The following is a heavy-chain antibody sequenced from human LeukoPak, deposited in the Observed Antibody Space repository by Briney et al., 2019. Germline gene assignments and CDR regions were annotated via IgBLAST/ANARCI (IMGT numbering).Heavy chain of an antibody. CDR3: AKDRFGYSSGWFFDP. J-gene: IGHJ5*02. D-gene: IGHD6-19*01. V-gene: IGHV3-23*01. CDR1: GFTFSNFA. CDR2: ISGSGGGT. Sequence: GGSLRLSCAASGFTFSNFAMNWVRQAPEKGLEWVSGISGSGGGTYYADSVKGRFTISRDSSKNTLYLQMKSLRVEDTAVYYCAKDRFGYSSGWFFDPWGQGTLVTVSS.